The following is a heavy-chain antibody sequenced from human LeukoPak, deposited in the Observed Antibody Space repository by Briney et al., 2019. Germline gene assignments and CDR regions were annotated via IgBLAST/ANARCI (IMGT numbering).Heavy chain of an antibody. D-gene: IGHD3-10*01. V-gene: IGHV4-39*07. Sequence: PSETLSLTCTVSGGSISSSSYYWGWIRQPPGKGLEWIGSIYYSGSTYYNPSLKSRVTISVDTSKNQFSLKLSSVTAADTAVYYCARGGLWFGYDFDYWGQGTLVTVSS. J-gene: IGHJ4*02. CDR1: GGSISSSSYY. CDR3: ARGGLWFGYDFDY. CDR2: IYYSGST.